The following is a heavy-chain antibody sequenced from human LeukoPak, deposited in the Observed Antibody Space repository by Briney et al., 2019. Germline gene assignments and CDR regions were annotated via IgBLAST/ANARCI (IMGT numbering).Heavy chain of an antibody. D-gene: IGHD6-19*01. CDR3: ARGKRYSSGWYSWFDP. J-gene: IGHJ5*02. CDR1: GYSFATYW. Sequence: GESLKISCKGSGYSFATYWIGWVRQMPEKGLERMGIIYPGDSDTRYSPSFQGQVTISADKSISTAYLQWSSLKASDTAMYYCARGKRYSSGWYSWFDPWGQGTLVTVSS. CDR2: IYPGDSDT. V-gene: IGHV5-51*01.